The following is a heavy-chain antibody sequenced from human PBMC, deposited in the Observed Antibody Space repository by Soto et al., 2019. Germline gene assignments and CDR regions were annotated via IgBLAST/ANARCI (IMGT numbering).Heavy chain of an antibody. CDR2: IWYDGSNK. D-gene: IGHD6-19*01. V-gene: IGHV3-33*01. CDR3: ARDDFPYSSGWSYYYGMDV. Sequence: ESGGGVVQPGRSLRLSCAASGFTFSSYGMHWVRQAPGKGLEWVAVIWYDGSNKYYADSVKGRFTISRDNSKNTLYLQMNSLRAEDTAVYYCARDDFPYSSGWSYYYGMDVWGQGTTVTVSS. J-gene: IGHJ6*02. CDR1: GFTFSSYG.